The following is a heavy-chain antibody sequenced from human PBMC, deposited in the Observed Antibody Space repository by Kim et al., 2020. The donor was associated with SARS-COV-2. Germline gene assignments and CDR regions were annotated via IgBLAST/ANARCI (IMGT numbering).Heavy chain of an antibody. V-gene: IGHV1-46*01. D-gene: IGHD6-6*01. Sequence: AQKFQGRVTMTRDTSTSTVYMGLSSLRSEDTAVYYCARASSSYRGNWFDPWGQGTLVTVSS. J-gene: IGHJ5*02. CDR3: ARASSSYRGNWFDP.